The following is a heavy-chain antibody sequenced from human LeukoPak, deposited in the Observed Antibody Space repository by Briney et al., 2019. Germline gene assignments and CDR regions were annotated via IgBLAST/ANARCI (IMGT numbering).Heavy chain of an antibody. D-gene: IGHD3-10*01. Sequence: GGSLRLSCEASGFIFSSYVMGWVRQAPGKGLEWVSSISSGSRDIYYADSVKGRFTISRDNAKSSLFLQMNSLRAEDTAVYYCARDGGATMVRGVATYDSWGQGPLVTVSS. CDR1: GFIFSSYV. CDR3: ARDGGATMVRGVATYDS. V-gene: IGHV3-21*01. J-gene: IGHJ4*02. CDR2: ISSGSRDI.